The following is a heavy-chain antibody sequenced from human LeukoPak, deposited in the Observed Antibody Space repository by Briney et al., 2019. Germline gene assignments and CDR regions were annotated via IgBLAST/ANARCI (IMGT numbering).Heavy chain of an antibody. J-gene: IGHJ4*02. CDR1: GFTFSSYA. V-gene: IGHV3-30-3*01. CDR3: ARVGSSWYEDY. D-gene: IGHD6-13*01. CDR2: ISYDGSNK. Sequence: PGGSLRLSCAASGFTFSSYAMHWVRQAPGKGLEWVAVISYDGSNKYYADSVKGRFTISRDNSKNTLYLQMNSLRAEDTAVCYCARVGSSWYEDYWGQGTLVTVSS.